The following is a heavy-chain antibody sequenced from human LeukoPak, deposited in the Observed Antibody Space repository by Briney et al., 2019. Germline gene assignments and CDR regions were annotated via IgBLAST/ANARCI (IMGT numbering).Heavy chain of an antibody. CDR3: AKDAGYCSGGSCYDIFDY. CDR2: ISGSGSTI. D-gene: IGHD2-15*01. J-gene: IGHJ4*02. V-gene: IGHV3-23*01. CDR1: GFTFSSYG. Sequence: PGGTLRLSCAASGFTFSSYGMSWVRQAPGKWLEWVSAISGSGSTIYYADSVKGRFTISRDNAKNSLYLQMNSLRTEDTALYYCAKDAGYCSGGSCYDIFDYWGQGTLVTVSS.